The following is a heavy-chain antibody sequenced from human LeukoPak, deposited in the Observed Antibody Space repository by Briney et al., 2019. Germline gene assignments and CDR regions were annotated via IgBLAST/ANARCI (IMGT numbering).Heavy chain of an antibody. Sequence: ASVKVSCKASGYTFASYDITWVRQATGQGLECMGWMNPNSGNTGYAQKFQGRVTMTRNTSISTAYMELSSLRSEDTAVYYCARGLGFCSSTSCQPLEDYWGQGTLVTVSS. V-gene: IGHV1-8*01. D-gene: IGHD2-2*01. CDR3: ARGLGFCSSTSCQPLEDY. J-gene: IGHJ4*02. CDR2: MNPNSGNT. CDR1: GYTFASYD.